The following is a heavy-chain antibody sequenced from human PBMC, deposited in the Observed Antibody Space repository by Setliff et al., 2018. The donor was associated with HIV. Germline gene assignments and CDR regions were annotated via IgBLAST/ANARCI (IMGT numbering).Heavy chain of an antibody. D-gene: IGHD3-9*01. CDR2: IYYSGST. J-gene: IGHJ5*02. CDR3: ARHRYYDILFDP. V-gene: IGHV4-31*03. Sequence: SETLSLTCTVSGGSISSGGYYWSWIRQHPGKGLEWIGYIYYSGSTYYNPSLKSRVTISIDSSRNQFSLRLSSVTAADTAVYYCARHRYYDILFDPWGQGTLVTVSS. CDR1: GGSISSGGYY.